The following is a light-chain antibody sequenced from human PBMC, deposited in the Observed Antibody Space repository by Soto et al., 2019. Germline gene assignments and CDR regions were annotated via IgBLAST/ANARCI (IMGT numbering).Light chain of an antibody. Sequence: IQMTQSPSSLSASVGDRVTITCRPSQRISTYLNWFQQRPGKAPRLLIYAASTLQTGVSSNFSGSASGTDFTLTITSLQPEDFETYFCHQTYSIPPTFGQGTMVDSK. V-gene: IGKV1-39*01. CDR1: QRISTY. J-gene: IGKJ1*01. CDR3: HQTYSIPPT. CDR2: AAS.